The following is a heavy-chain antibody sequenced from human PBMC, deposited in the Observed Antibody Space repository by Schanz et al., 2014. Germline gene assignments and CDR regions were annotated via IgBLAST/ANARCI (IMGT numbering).Heavy chain of an antibody. Sequence: QVQLVESGGGVVQPGRSRRLSCEASGFTFSSYGMHWVRQAPGKGLEWVAVIWYNGSNKYYADSVRGRFTISRDTPKNTLYVQMNSLRADDTAVYYCAKDVDFWSGYYLDYWGQGTLVTVSS. J-gene: IGHJ4*02. CDR3: AKDVDFWSGYYLDY. V-gene: IGHV3-30*18. D-gene: IGHD3-3*01. CDR2: IWYNGSNK. CDR1: GFTFSSYG.